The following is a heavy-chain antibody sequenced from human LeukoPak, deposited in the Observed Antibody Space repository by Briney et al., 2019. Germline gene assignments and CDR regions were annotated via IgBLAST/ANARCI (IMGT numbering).Heavy chain of an antibody. Sequence: SETLSLTCTVSGGSISNSNYYSGWIRQPPGKGLELIGHIYYRGSTYYNPSLKSRVTISVDTSKNQFSLKLSSVTAADTAVYYCARRGDSYGLFDYWGQGTLVTVSS. V-gene: IGHV4-39*01. J-gene: IGHJ4*02. CDR1: GGSISNSNYY. CDR2: IYYRGST. CDR3: ARRGDSYGLFDY. D-gene: IGHD5-18*01.